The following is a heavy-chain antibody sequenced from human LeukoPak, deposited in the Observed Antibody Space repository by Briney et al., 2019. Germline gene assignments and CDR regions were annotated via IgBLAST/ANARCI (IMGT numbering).Heavy chain of an antibody. CDR3: ARIAPGEPVMY. V-gene: IGHV4-59*01. Sequence: SETLSLTCTVSGGSINSYYWSWIRQPPGKGLEWIGYIYYSGSPNYNPSLKSRVTISVDTSKKQFSLKLTSVTAADTAVYYCARIAPGEPVMYWGQGTLVTVSS. CDR1: GGSINSYY. CDR2: IYYSGSP. D-gene: IGHD1-14*01. J-gene: IGHJ4*02.